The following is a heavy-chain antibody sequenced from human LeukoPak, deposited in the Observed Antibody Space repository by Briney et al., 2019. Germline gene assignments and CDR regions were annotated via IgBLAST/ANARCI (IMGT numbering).Heavy chain of an antibody. CDR1: GFTFSDYY. Sequence: GGSLRLSCAASGFTFSDYYMSWIRQAPGKGLEWVSYISSSSSYTNYADSVKGRFTISRDNAKNSLYLQMNSLRAEDTAVYYCAKQYDFWSGPDYWGQGTLVTVSS. CDR2: ISSSSSYT. V-gene: IGHV3-11*03. D-gene: IGHD3-3*01. CDR3: AKQYDFWSGPDY. J-gene: IGHJ4*02.